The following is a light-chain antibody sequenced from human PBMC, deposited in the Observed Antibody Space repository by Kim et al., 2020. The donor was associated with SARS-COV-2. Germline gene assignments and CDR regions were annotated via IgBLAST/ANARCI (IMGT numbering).Light chain of an antibody. CDR3: QQSYSTPPT. J-gene: IGKJ1*01. Sequence: ASVGDRVTITCRASQTISNYLNWYQQKPGKAPKLLIYAASSLQSGVPSRFSGSGSGTDFTLTISRLQPEDFATYYCQQSYSTPPTFGQGTKVDIK. CDR2: AAS. CDR1: QTISNY. V-gene: IGKV1-39*01.